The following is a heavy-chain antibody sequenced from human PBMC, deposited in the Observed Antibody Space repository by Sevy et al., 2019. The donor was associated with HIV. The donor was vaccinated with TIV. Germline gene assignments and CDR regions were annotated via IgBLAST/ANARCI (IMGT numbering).Heavy chain of an antibody. CDR1: GGSVSSGSYF. CDR2: IHYSGST. Sequence: SETLSLTWTVSGGSVSSGSYFWSWIRQPPGKGLEWIGYIHYSGSTNYNPSLKSRVTISVDTSKNQFFLNLSSVTAADTAVYYCASDSGTYPYYFDYWGQGTLVTVSS. V-gene: IGHV4-61*01. CDR3: ASDSGTYPYYFDY. D-gene: IGHD1-26*01. J-gene: IGHJ4*02.